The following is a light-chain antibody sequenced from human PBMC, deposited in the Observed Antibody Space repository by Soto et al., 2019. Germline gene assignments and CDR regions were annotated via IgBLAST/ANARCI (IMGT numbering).Light chain of an antibody. CDR3: GTWDSSLTAAV. V-gene: IGLV1-51*01. J-gene: IGLJ3*02. Sequence: QSVLTQSPSVSAAPGQKVTISCSGSSSNIGNNYVSWYQQLPGTAPKLLIYDNYKRPSGIPDRFSGSKSGTSATLGITGLQTGDEAGYYCGTWDSSLTAAVFGGGTKLTVL. CDR2: DNY. CDR1: SSNIGNNY.